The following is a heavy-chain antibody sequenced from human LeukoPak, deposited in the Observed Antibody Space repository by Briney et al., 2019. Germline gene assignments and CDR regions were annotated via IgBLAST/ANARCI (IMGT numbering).Heavy chain of an antibody. J-gene: IGHJ4*02. CDR2: ISYDGSNK. CDR1: GFTFSSCA. V-gene: IGHV3-30-3*01. CDR3: ARGGVAAAIQRGEGNFDY. D-gene: IGHD2-2*02. Sequence: GGSLRLSCAASGFTFSSCAMHWVRQAPGKGLEWVAVISYDGSNKYYADSVKGRFTISRDNSKNTLYLQMNSLRAEDTAVYYCARGGVAAAIQRGEGNFDYWGQGTLVTVSS.